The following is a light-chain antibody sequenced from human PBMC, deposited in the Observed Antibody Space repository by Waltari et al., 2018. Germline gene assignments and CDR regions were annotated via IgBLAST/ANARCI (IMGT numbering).Light chain of an antibody. Sequence: QSVLTQPPSASGTPGQRVTISCSGSSSNIGRNAVNWYQQLPETAPKLLIYTDNQRPSGFPDRFSGSKSGTSASLAISGLQSEDEADYHCATWDDSLNGWVFGGGTKVTVL. CDR1: SSNIGRNA. CDR3: ATWDDSLNGWV. J-gene: IGLJ3*02. V-gene: IGLV1-44*01. CDR2: TDN.